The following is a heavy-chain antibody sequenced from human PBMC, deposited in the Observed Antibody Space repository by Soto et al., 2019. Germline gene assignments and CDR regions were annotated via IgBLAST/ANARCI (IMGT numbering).Heavy chain of an antibody. J-gene: IGHJ6*02. CDR3: ARGSNWNYVGYSSYGMDA. CDR1: GDSVSSNSAA. D-gene: IGHD1-7*01. Sequence: SQTLSLTCAISGDSVSSNSAAWNWIRQSPSRGLEWLGRTYYRSKWYNDYAVSVKSRITINPDTSKNQFSLQLNSVTPEDTAVYYCARGSNWNYVGYSSYGMDAWGQGTVVTLSS. CDR2: TYYRSKWYN. V-gene: IGHV6-1*01.